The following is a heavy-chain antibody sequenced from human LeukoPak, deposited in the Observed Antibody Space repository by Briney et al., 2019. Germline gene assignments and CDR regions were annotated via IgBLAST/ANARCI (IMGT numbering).Heavy chain of an antibody. CDR2: IRYDGTNK. CDR3: ATAANDH. J-gene: IGHJ4*02. CDR1: GFTFSNYG. V-gene: IGHV3-30*02. Sequence: GGSLRLSCAASGFTFSNYGMHWVRQAPGKGLEWVAFIRYDGTNKYYADSVKGRFTISRDNSKNTLYLQMNSLRGEDTAVYYCATAANDHWGQGTLVTVSS.